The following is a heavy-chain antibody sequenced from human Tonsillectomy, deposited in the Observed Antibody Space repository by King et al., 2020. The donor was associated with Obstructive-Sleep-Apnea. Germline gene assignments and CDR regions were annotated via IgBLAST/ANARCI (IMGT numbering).Heavy chain of an antibody. Sequence: VQLQESGPGLVKPSETLSLTCTVSGGYITNYFWSWIRQPPGKGLEWIGYIYDSGTTNYNPSLKSRVTISVDTSSNHFSLRLNSVTAADTAVYYCARQGFGGYAAAFDYWGQGTLVTVSS. V-gene: IGHV4-59*08. D-gene: IGHD5-12*01. CDR2: IYDSGTT. J-gene: IGHJ4*02. CDR3: ARQGFGGYAAAFDY. CDR1: GGYITNYF.